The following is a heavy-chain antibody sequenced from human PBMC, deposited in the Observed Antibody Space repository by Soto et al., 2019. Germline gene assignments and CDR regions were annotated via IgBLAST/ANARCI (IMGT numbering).Heavy chain of an antibody. Sequence: PGGPLRLSCAASGGTCISYARSWVRQAPGKGLEGVSAISGSGGSTYYADSVKGRFTISRDNSKNTLYLQMNSLRAEDTAVYYCAKDLYCSSTSCPIDYWGQGTLVTVS. CDR3: AKDLYCSSTSCPIDY. V-gene: IGHV3-23*01. CDR2: ISGSGGST. CDR1: GGTCISYA. J-gene: IGHJ4*02. D-gene: IGHD2-2*01.